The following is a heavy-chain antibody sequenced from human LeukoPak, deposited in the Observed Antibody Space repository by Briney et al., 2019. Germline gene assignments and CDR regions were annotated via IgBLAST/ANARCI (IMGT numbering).Heavy chain of an antibody. CDR3: ARRTFPNDAFDV. Sequence: RGSLRLSCAASGFTFSTFSMNWVRQTPGKGLEWVSATSGSGSDIYYADSVKGRFTISRDNPKRSLYLQMNSLRAEDTAVYYCARRTFPNDAFDVWGQGTVV. D-gene: IGHD1-7*01. V-gene: IGHV3-21*01. CDR1: GFTFSTFS. J-gene: IGHJ3*01. CDR2: TSGSGSDI.